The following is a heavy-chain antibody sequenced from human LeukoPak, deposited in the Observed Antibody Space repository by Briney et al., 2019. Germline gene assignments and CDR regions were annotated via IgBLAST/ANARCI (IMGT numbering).Heavy chain of an antibody. CDR3: ARIESTVTPLDY. V-gene: IGHV1-2*02. CDR2: INPNSGGT. Sequence: GASVKVSCKASGYTFTDHYIQWVRQAPGQGLEWMGWINPNSGGTNYAQKFQGRVTMTRDTSITTAYMELSRLRSDDTAVYYCARIESTVTPLDYWGQGTLVTVST. J-gene: IGHJ4*02. D-gene: IGHD4-17*01. CDR1: GYTFTDHY.